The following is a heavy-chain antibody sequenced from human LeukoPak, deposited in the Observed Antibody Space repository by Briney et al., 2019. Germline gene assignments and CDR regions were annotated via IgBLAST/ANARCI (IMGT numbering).Heavy chain of an antibody. V-gene: IGHV4-59*01. CDR3: ARVVSSSWDYYYYMDV. J-gene: IGHJ6*03. CDR2: VDHTGST. D-gene: IGHD6-13*01. Sequence: SETLSLTCSVSDDSITMYYWTWIRQPPGKGLEWIGYVDHTGSTNFNPSLNGRVSISRDTSKNLFSLRLRSVTAADTAVYYCARVVSSSWDYYYYMDVWGKGTTVTISS. CDR1: DDSITMYY.